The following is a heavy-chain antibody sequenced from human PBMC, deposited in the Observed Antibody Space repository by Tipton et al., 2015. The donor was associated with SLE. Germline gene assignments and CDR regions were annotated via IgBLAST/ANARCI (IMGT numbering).Heavy chain of an antibody. CDR2: INHSGST. D-gene: IGHD6-19*01. J-gene: IGHJ4*02. CDR1: GFTFSSYS. Sequence: LRLSCAASGFTFSSYSMNWVRQAPGKGLEWIGEINHSGSTNYNPSLKSRVTISVDTSKNQFSLKLSSVTAADTAVYYCAGQWLARGPYYFDYWGQGTLVTVSS. V-gene: IGHV4-34*08. CDR3: AGQWLARGPYYFDY.